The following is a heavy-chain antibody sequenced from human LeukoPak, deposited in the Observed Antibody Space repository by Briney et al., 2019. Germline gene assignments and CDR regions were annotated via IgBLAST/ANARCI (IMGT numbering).Heavy chain of an antibody. CDR3: AKDMGY. J-gene: IGHJ4*02. Sequence: GGSLRLSCAGSGFTFSTYAMSWVRQAPGKGLEWISAISGSGVTTYYADSVKGRVTISRDNTKNTLYLQMNSLGVEDTAVYYCAKDMGYWGQGTLVTVSS. CDR2: ISGSGVTT. D-gene: IGHD3-10*01. V-gene: IGHV3-23*01. CDR1: GFTFSTYA.